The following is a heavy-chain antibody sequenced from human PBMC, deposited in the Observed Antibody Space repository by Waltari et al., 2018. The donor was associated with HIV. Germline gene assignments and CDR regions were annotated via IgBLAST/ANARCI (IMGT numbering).Heavy chain of an antibody. CDR2: ISLGSIYI. D-gene: IGHD6-6*01. V-gene: IGHV3-21*01. CDR1: GFTFSSYN. Sequence: EVQLVESGGGLVKPGGSLRLSCAASGFTFSSYNMNWVRQAPGKGLELVSSISLGSIYIYYTDSVNGRFTISRDNVKNSLYLQMSSLRAEDTAVYYCTRSSMFSSSTGDFWGQGTLVTVSS. J-gene: IGHJ4*02. CDR3: TRSSMFSSSTGDF.